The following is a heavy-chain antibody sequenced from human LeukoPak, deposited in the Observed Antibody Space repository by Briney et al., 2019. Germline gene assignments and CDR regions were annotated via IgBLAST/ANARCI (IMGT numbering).Heavy chain of an antibody. D-gene: IGHD3-10*01. Sequence: PSETLSLTCTVSGGTISSSSYYWGWIRQPPGKGLEWIGYIYYSGNTNYNPSLKSRVTISVDTSKNQFSLKLSSVTAADTAVYYCATDNSYGSGSYYTWGQGTLVTVSS. CDR1: GGTISSSSYY. CDR2: IYYSGNT. J-gene: IGHJ4*02. CDR3: ATDNSYGSGSYYT. V-gene: IGHV4-61*01.